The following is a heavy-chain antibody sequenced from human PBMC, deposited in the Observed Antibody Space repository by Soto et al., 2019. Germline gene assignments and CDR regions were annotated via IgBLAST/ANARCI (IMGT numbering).Heavy chain of an antibody. Sequence: GASVKVSCKASGGTFSSYAISWVRQAPGQGLEWMGGIIPIFGTANYAQKFQGRVTITADESTSTAYMELSSLRSEDTAVYYCATDDSLAQWPLYWGQGTLVTVS. CDR3: ATDDSLAQWPLY. D-gene: IGHD6-19*01. V-gene: IGHV1-69*13. J-gene: IGHJ4*02. CDR2: IIPIFGTA. CDR1: GGTFSSYA.